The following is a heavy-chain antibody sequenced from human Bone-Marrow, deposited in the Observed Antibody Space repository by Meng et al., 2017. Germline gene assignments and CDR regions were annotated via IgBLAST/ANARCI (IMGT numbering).Heavy chain of an antibody. CDR3: ARVDQDYYDSSGYRQDDAFDI. CDR2: IIPILGIA. Sequence: SVKVSCKASGYTFTGYYMHWVRQAPGQGLEWMGRIIPILGIANYAQKFQGRVTITADKSTSTAYMELSSLRSEDTAVYYCARVDQDYYDSSGYRQDDAFDIWGQGTMVTVSS. V-gene: IGHV1-69*02. CDR1: GYTFTGYY. J-gene: IGHJ3*02. D-gene: IGHD3-22*01.